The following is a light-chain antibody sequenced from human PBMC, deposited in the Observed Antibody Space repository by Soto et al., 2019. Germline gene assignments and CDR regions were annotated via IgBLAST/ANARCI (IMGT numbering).Light chain of an antibody. CDR1: SSDVGGYNY. CDR3: SSYTSSSTYV. V-gene: IGLV2-14*01. Sequence: QSGRTQPASVSVAPGQSITISCTGTSSDVGGYNYVSWYQQHPGKAPKLMIDDVSNRPSGVSNRFSGSKSGNTASLTISGLQAEDEADYYCSSYTSSSTYVFGTGTKVTVL. J-gene: IGLJ1*01. CDR2: DVS.